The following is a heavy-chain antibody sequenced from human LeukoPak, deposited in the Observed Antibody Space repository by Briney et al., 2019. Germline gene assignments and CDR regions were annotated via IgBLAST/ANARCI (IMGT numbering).Heavy chain of an antibody. CDR1: GFTFSSYS. CDR2: ISSSSSTI. J-gene: IGHJ4*02. CDR3: AREDYYGSGSYYYFDY. D-gene: IGHD3-10*01. V-gene: IGHV3-48*04. Sequence: GGSLRLSCAASGFTFSSYSMNWVRQAPGKGLEWVSYISSSSSTIYYADSVKGRFTISRDNAKNSLYLQMNSLRAEDTAVYYCAREDYYGSGSYYYFDYWGQGTLVTVSS.